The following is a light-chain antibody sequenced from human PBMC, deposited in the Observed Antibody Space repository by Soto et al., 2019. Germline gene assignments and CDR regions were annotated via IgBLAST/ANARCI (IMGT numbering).Light chain of an antibody. CDR1: QSVSSY. V-gene: IGKV3-11*01. CDR2: DAS. Sequence: EIVLTQSPATLSLSPGEIATLSCRASQSVSSYLAWYQQKPGQAPRLRISDASNRATGIPAMFSGSGSGTDFTLTISSREPEDFAVYYCQQRSNWPTFGQGTKLEIK. CDR3: QQRSNWPT. J-gene: IGKJ2*01.